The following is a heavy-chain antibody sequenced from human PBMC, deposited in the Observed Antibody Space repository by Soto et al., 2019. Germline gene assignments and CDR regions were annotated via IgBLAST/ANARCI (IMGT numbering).Heavy chain of an antibody. J-gene: IGHJ5*02. V-gene: IGHV4-61*08. D-gene: IGHD1-1*01. CDR1: VGSVSSGDYY. CDR2: VYFSGST. CDR3: ARTPLDTYTTYWSEP. Sequence: SETLSLTCSFSVGSVSSGDYYWSWIRQPPGKGLEWIGHVYFSGSTNYIPSLKSRLTMSVDTAKNQFSLKLNSVTAADTAVYYCARTPLDTYTTYWSEPWGQGTQVIVSS.